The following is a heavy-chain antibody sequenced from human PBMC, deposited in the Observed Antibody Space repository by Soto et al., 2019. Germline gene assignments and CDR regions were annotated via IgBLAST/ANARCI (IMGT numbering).Heavy chain of an antibody. J-gene: IGHJ4*02. Sequence: GGSLRLSCAASGFTFSSYGMHWVRQAPGKGLEWVAVISYDGSNNYYADSVKGRFTISRDNSKNTLYLQMNSLRAEDTAVYYCAKGSGYSSGWDLDYFDYWGQGTLVTVSS. CDR2: ISYDGSNN. V-gene: IGHV3-30*18. CDR3: AKGSGYSSGWDLDYFDY. CDR1: GFTFSSYG. D-gene: IGHD6-19*01.